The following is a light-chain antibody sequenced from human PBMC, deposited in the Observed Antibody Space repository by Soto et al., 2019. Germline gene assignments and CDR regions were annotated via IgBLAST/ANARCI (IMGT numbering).Light chain of an antibody. Sequence: IVMTQSPATLSLSPGERATLSCRASQSVSSSYLAWYQQRPGQAPRLLIHDASHRATGIPDRFSGSGSGTDFTLTIGRLEPEDFAVYYCQQYLVTPWTFGQGTKVDIK. CDR1: QSVSSSY. V-gene: IGKV3-20*01. CDR3: QQYLVTPWT. J-gene: IGKJ1*01. CDR2: DAS.